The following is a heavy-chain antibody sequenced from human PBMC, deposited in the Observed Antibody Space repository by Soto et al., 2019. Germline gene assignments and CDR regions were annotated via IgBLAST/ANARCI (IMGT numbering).Heavy chain of an antibody. CDR3: AREVEDIVVVPAATVSWFDP. J-gene: IGHJ5*02. Sequence: EASVKVSCKASGYTFTSYGISWVRQAPGQGLEWMGWISAYNGNTNYAQKLQGRVTMTTDTSTSTAYMELRSLRSDDTAVYYCAREVEDIVVVPAATVSWFDPWGQGTLVTLSS. CDR2: ISAYNGNT. V-gene: IGHV1-18*01. D-gene: IGHD2-2*01. CDR1: GYTFTSYG.